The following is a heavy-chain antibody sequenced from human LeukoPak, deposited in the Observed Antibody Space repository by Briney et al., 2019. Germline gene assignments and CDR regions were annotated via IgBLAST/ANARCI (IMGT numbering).Heavy chain of an antibody. V-gene: IGHV4-39*07. Sequence: SETLSLTCTVSGGSISSSSYYWGWIRQPPGKGLEWIGSIYHSGSTYYNPSLKSRVTISVDTSKNQFSLKLSSVTAADTAVYYCARGRANFDYWGQGTLVTVSS. CDR3: ARGRANFDY. CDR2: IYHSGST. J-gene: IGHJ4*02. CDR1: GGSISSSSYY.